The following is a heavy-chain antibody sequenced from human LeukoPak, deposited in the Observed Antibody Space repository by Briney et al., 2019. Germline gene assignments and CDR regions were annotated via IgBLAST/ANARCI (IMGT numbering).Heavy chain of an antibody. D-gene: IGHD3-22*01. CDR1: GYTFTSYG. Sequence: GASVKVSCKASGYTFTSYGISWVRQAPGQGLEWMGWISAYNGNTNYAQKLQGRVTMTTDTSTSTAYMELRSLRSDDTAVYYCARDPRYDSSGYYYDYWGQGTLVTVSS. J-gene: IGHJ4*02. V-gene: IGHV1-18*01. CDR3: ARDPRYDSSGYYYDY. CDR2: ISAYNGNT.